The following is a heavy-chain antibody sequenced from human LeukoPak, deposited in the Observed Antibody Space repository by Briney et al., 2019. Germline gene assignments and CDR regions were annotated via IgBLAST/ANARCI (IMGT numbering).Heavy chain of an antibody. Sequence: SETLSLTCAVSGGSISSSNWWSWVRQPPGKGLEWIGEIYHSGSTNYNPSLKSRVTISVDKSKNQFSLKLNSVTAADTAVYYCAKQLLVPWYFDLWGRGTLVTVSS. CDR3: AKQLLVPWYFDL. D-gene: IGHD6-19*01. CDR1: GGSISSSNW. J-gene: IGHJ2*01. CDR2: IYHSGST. V-gene: IGHV4-4*02.